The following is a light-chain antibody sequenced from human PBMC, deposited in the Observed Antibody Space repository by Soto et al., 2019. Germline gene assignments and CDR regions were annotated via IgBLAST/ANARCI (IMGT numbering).Light chain of an antibody. CDR2: RIN. Sequence: QLVLTQPPSASGTPGQSVTISCSGSSSNIGSNYVYWYQQLPGTAPKLLIYRINQRPSGVPDRFSGSKSGTSASLAISGLRSEDEADYYCASWDDSLSGAWVFGGGTKLTVL. V-gene: IGLV1-47*01. CDR1: SSNIGSNY. CDR3: ASWDDSLSGAWV. J-gene: IGLJ3*02.